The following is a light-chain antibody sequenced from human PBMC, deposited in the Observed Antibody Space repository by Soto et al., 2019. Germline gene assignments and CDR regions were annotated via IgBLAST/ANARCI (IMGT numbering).Light chain of an antibody. CDR2: AAS. CDR1: QAISSY. Sequence: IQLTQSPSSLSASVGDRVTITCRASQAISSYLAWYQQKPGKAPNLLIYAASTLQSGVPSRFSGSGSGTDFTLTISSLQPEDFATYYCQQSYSTPFTFGQGTRLEIK. CDR3: QQSYSTPFT. J-gene: IGKJ5*01. V-gene: IGKV1-39*01.